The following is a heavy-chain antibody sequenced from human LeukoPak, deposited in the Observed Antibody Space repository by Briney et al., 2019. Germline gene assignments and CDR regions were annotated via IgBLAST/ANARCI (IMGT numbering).Heavy chain of an antibody. D-gene: IGHD3-3*01. CDR3: ARDEAIFGAGYYYGMDV. Sequence: PSQTLSLTCTVSGGFISSGGHYWSWIRQHPGKGLEWIGYINYSGSTSYNPSLKSRVSISVDTSQNQFSLKLSSVTAADTAVYYCARDEAIFGAGYYYGMDVWGQGTTVTVSS. J-gene: IGHJ6*02. CDR1: GGFISSGGHY. V-gene: IGHV4-31*03. CDR2: INYSGST.